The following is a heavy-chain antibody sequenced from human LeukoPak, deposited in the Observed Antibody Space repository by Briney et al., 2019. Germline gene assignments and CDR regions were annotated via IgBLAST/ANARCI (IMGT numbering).Heavy chain of an antibody. CDR2: ITATSSST. CDR1: GFTFSGSA. V-gene: IGHV3-23*01. D-gene: IGHD3-10*01. J-gene: IGHJ4*02. CDR3: AKLFESGTYNNFFHY. Sequence: GGSLRLSCAASGFTFSGSAMLWVRQAPGKGLEWVSAITATSSSTHDADSVQGRFTISRDNSKNTLYLQMNSLRPEDTAIYYCAKLFESGTYNNFFHYWGQGTLVTVSS.